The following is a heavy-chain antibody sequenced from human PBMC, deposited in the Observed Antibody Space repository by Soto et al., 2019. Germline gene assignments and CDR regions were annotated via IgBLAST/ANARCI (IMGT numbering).Heavy chain of an antibody. Sequence: GGSLRLSCAASGFTFSSYGMHWVRQAPGKGLEWVAVISYDGSNKYYADSVKGRFTISRDNSKNTLYLQMNSLRAEDTAVYYCARDQVITMVRGVIHWFDPWGQGTLVTVSS. V-gene: IGHV3-30*03. CDR1: GFTFSSYG. J-gene: IGHJ5*02. D-gene: IGHD3-10*01. CDR2: ISYDGSNK. CDR3: ARDQVITMVRGVIHWFDP.